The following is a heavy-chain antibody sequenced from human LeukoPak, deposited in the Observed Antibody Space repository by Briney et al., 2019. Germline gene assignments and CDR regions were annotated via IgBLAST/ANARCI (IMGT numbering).Heavy chain of an antibody. CDR1: GGSISSSSYY. CDR3: ARLGLRFLEWLSRGVY. V-gene: IGHV4-39*01. CDR2: IYYSGST. D-gene: IGHD3-3*01. J-gene: IGHJ4*02. Sequence: PSETLSLTCTVSGGSISSSSYYWGWIRQPPGKGLEWIGSIYYSGSTYYNPSLKSRVTISVDTSKNQFSLKLSSVTAADTAVYYCARLGLRFLEWLSRGVYWGQGTLVTVSS.